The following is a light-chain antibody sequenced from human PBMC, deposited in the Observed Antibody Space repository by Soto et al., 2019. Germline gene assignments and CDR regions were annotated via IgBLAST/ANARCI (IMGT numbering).Light chain of an antibody. CDR3: QHYNSYSEA. J-gene: IGKJ1*01. CDR1: QTISSW. CDR2: KAS. V-gene: IGKV1-5*03. Sequence: DIQMTQSPSTLSGSVGDRVTITCRASQTISSWFSWYQQKPGKAPKLLIYKASTLKSGVPSRFSGSGSGTEFTLTISSLQPDDCATYYCQHYNSYSEAFGQGTKVQLK.